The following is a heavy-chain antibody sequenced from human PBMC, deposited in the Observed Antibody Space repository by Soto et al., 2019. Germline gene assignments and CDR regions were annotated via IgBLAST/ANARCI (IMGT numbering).Heavy chain of an antibody. CDR3: TTSEWELLLGTYFQH. J-gene: IGHJ1*01. D-gene: IGHD1-26*01. CDR2: IKSKTDGGTT. V-gene: IGHV3-15*07. Sequence: PGGSLRLSCAASGFTFSNAWMNWVRQAPGKGLEWVGRIKSKTDGGTTDYAAPVKGRFTISRDDSKNTLYLQMNSLKTEDTAVYYCTTSEWELLLGTYFQHWGQGTLVTVSS. CDR1: GFTFSNAW.